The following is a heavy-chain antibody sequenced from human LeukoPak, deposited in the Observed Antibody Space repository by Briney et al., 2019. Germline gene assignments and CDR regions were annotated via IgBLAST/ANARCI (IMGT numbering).Heavy chain of an antibody. Sequence: GASVKVSCKASGYTFTSHGIDRVRQAPGQGLEWVGWISTYNGNTNYAQKFQGRVTLTTDTSTSTAYMELRSLRSDDTAVYYCARVVVRHNYSYDYWGQGTLVTVSS. CDR1: GYTFTSHG. D-gene: IGHD3-10*01. CDR3: ARVVVRHNYSYDY. J-gene: IGHJ4*02. V-gene: IGHV1-18*01. CDR2: ISTYNGNT.